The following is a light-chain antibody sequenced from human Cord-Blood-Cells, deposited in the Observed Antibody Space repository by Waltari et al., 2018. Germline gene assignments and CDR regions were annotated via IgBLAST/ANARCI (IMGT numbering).Light chain of an antibody. CDR3: CSYAGSSTYV. J-gene: IGLJ3*02. V-gene: IGLV2-23*01. CDR1: SSDVGSYNL. Sequence: ASVSGSPGQSITISCTGTSSDVGSYNLVSWYQQHPGKAPKLMIYEGSKRPSGVSNRFSGSKSGNTASLTISGLQAEDEADYYCCSYAGSSTYVFGGGTKLTVL. CDR2: EGS.